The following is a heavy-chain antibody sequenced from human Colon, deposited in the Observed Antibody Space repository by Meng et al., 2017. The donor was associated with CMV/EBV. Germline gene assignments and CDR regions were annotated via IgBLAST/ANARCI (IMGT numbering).Heavy chain of an antibody. J-gene: IGHJ4*02. CDR3: ARGYCDPLNCYAGGGY. D-gene: IGHD2-2*01. V-gene: IGHV3-11*01. Sequence: GESLKISCAASGFPFSDYYMSWIRQAPGKGLEWISYINSNAATKDYADSVRGRFTISRDNRLNSVYLQMSSLRAADTAVYYCARGYCDPLNCYAGGGYWGQGALVTVSS. CDR2: INSNAATK. CDR1: GFPFSDYY.